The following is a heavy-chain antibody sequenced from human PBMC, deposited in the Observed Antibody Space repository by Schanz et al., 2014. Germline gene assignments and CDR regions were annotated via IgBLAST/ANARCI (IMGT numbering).Heavy chain of an antibody. D-gene: IGHD5-12*01. V-gene: IGHV1-46*01. CDR1: GYTFTSYS. CDR2: INLSGGST. Sequence: QVQLVQSGAEVKKPGASVKVSCKTSGYTFTSYSMHWVRQAPGQGLEWMGIINLSGGSTNNAQKFQGRLTMTRDKSTSTAYMELSSLRSDDTAVYYCARGGGPEDVFDIWGQGTILTVSS. CDR3: ARGGGPEDVFDI. J-gene: IGHJ3*02.